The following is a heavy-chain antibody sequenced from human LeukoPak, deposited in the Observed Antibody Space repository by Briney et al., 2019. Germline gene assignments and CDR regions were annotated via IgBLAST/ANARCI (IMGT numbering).Heavy chain of an antibody. Sequence: PGGSLRLSCAASGFTVSSNYMSWVRQAPGKGLEWVSVIYSGGSTYYADSVKGRFTISRDKSENTLFLQMNSLRPEDTAVYYCARGETNPFDYWGQGSLVTVSS. J-gene: IGHJ4*02. CDR1: GFTVSSNY. V-gene: IGHV3-66*01. CDR2: IYSGGST. CDR3: ARGETNPFDY.